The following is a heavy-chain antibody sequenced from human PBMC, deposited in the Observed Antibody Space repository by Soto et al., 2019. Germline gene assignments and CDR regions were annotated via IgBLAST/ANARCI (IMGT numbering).Heavy chain of an antibody. CDR1: GFTFSSNG. J-gene: IGHJ4*02. V-gene: IGHV3-33*01. D-gene: IGHD3-16*01. Sequence: QVQLVESGGGVVQPGRSLRLSCAASGFTFSSNGMHWVRQAPGKGLEWVAVIWYDGSNKYYADSVKGRFTISRDNSKNTLYLQMNSLRAEDTAVYYRARDGGGYYFDYWGQGTLVTVSS. CDR2: IWYDGSNK. CDR3: ARDGGGYYFDY.